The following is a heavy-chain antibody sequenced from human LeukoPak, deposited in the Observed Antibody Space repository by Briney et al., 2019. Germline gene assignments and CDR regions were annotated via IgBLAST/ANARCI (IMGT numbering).Heavy chain of an antibody. V-gene: IGHV1-2*06. CDR1: GYTFTDYY. CDR2: INPNSGGT. Sequence: GASVKVSCKASGYTFTDYYMQWVRQAPGQGLEWMGRINPNSGGTNYAQKFQARVTMTRDTSISTAYMELSRLRSDDTALYYCARAAYYYDGSGYYLGDWGQGTLVTVSS. D-gene: IGHD3-22*01. CDR3: ARAAYYYDGSGYYLGD. J-gene: IGHJ4*02.